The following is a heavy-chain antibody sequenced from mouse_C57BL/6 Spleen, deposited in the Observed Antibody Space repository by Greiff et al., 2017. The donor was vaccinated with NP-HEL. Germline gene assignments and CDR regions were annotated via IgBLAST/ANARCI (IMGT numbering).Heavy chain of an antibody. V-gene: IGHV5-4*01. CDR2: ISDGGSYT. CDR3: ARGIGFFDY. Sequence: EVQVVESGGGLVKPGGSLKLSCAASGFTFSSYAMSWVRQTPEKRLEWVATISDGGSYTYYPDNVKGRFTISRDNAKNNLYLQLSHLKSEDTAMYYCARGIGFFDYWGQGTTLTVSS. D-gene: IGHD2-14*01. CDR1: GFTFSSYA. J-gene: IGHJ2*01.